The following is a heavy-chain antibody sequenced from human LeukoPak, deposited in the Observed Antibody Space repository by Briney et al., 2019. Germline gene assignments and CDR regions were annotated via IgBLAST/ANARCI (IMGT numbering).Heavy chain of an antibody. Sequence: SESLSLTCTVSGGSVSSGSYYWSWIRQPPGKGLEWFGYIYYSGSTNYNPSLRSRVTISVDTSKNQFSLKLSSVTAADTAVYYCARDDSSGYYHGGAFDIWGQGTMVTVSS. V-gene: IGHV4-61*01. CDR1: GGSVSSGSYY. J-gene: IGHJ3*02. CDR3: ARDDSSGYYHGGAFDI. CDR2: IYYSGST. D-gene: IGHD3-22*01.